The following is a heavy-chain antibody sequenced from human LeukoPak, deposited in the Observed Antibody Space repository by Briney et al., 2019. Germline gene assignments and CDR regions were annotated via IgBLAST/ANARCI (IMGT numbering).Heavy chain of an antibody. CDR1: GDSFSSNSAA. V-gene: IGHV6-1*01. CDR3: ARVNYYGSGSYRCFDY. D-gene: IGHD3-10*01. Sequence: SQTLSLTCALSGDSFSSNSAAWNWIRQSPSRGLEWLGRTYYRSKWYNDYAVSVKSRITINPDASKNQFSLQLNSVTPEDTAVYYCARVNYYGSGSYRCFDYWGQGTLVTVSS. CDR2: TYYRSKWYN. J-gene: IGHJ4*02.